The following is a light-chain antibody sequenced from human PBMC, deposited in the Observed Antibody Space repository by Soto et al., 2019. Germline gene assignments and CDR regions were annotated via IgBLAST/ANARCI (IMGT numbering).Light chain of an antibody. Sequence: EIVLTQSPGTLSLSPGEKATLSCRASQSVIISYLAWYQQKPGQAPRLLIYGASSRATCIPDRFSGSGSGTDFTLTISRLEPEDFAVYYCQQYGSSQWTFGQGTKVEIK. CDR3: QQYGSSQWT. J-gene: IGKJ1*01. CDR1: QSVIISY. V-gene: IGKV3-20*01. CDR2: GAS.